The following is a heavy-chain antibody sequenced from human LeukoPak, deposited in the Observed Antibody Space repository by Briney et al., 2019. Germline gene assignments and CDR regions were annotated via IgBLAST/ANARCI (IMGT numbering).Heavy chain of an antibody. CDR2: IYYSGST. V-gene: IGHV4-30-4*01. Sequence: SQTLSLTCTVSGGSISSGDYYWSWIRQPPGKGLEWIGYIYYSGSTYYNPSLKSRVTISVDTSKNQSSLNLTSVTAADTAVYYCARYCSSTNCPSNWFDPWGQGTLVTVSS. J-gene: IGHJ5*02. CDR3: ARYCSSTNCPSNWFDP. D-gene: IGHD2-2*01. CDR1: GGSISSGDYY.